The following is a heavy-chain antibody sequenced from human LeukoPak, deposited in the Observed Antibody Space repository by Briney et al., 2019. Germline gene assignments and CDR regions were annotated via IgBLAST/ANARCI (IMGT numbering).Heavy chain of an antibody. D-gene: IGHD3-16*01. CDR2: IGGIGVST. CDR3: ATSRGDLHKDFDY. V-gene: IGHV3-23*01. J-gene: IGHJ4*02. Sequence: GGSLRLSCAASGSTFSSYGMHWVRQAPGKGLEWVSAIGGIGVSTYYADSVKGRFTISRDNSKNTLYLQMNSLRAEDTAVYYCATSRGDLHKDFDYWGQGTLVTVSS. CDR1: GSTFSSYG.